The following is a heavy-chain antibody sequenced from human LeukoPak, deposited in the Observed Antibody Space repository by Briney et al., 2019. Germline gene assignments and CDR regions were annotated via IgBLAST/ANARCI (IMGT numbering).Heavy chain of an antibody. Sequence: SETLSLTCAVYGGSFSDYYWRWIRQPPGKGLEWIGEINHSGSTNYNPSLKSQFTISVDTSKNQFSLILTSVTAADTAVYYCARGRGPAFYWGQGTLVTVSS. CDR3: ARGRGPAFY. J-gene: IGHJ4*02. CDR2: INHSGST. CDR1: GGSFSDYY. V-gene: IGHV4-34*01.